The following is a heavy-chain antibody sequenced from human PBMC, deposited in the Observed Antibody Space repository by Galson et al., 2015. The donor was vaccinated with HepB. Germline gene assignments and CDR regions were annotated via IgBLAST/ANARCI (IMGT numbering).Heavy chain of an antibody. J-gene: IGHJ5*02. CDR1: GFTFSSYS. Sequence: SLRLSCAASGFTFSSYSMNWVRQAPGKGLEWVSYISSSSSTIYYADSAKGRFTISRDNAKNSLYLQMNSLRAEDTAVYYCARSGLITPARYGSGFGWFDPWGQGTLVTVSS. CDR2: ISSSSSTI. V-gene: IGHV3-48*01. D-gene: IGHD3-10*01. CDR3: ARSGLITPARYGSGFGWFDP.